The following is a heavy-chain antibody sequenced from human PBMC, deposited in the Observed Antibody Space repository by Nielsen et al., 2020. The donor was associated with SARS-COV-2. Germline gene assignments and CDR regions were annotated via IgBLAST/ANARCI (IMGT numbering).Heavy chain of an antibody. CDR2: ISYDGSVK. V-gene: IGHV3-30*18. J-gene: IGHJ4*02. D-gene: IGHD6-13*01. Sequence: GGSLRLSCAASGFSLSEYGMHWVRQAPGKGLEWVTFISYDGSVKYYADSVKGRFTISTDLSNNTLYLQMNSLRVEDTAIYYCTKGAQLGDYWGQGTLVTVS. CDR3: TKGAQLGDY. CDR1: GFSLSEYG.